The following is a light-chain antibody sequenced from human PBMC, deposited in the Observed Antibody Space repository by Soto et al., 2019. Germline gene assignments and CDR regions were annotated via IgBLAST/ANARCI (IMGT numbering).Light chain of an antibody. J-gene: IGLJ1*01. V-gene: IGLV2-23*01. CDR2: EGS. Sequence: QSVLTQPASVSGSPGQSITISCTGTSSDVGSYNLVSWYQQHPGKAPELMIYEGSKRPSGVSNRFSGSNSGNTASLTISGLQAEDEADYYCCSYVGSDYVFGTGTKVT. CDR1: SSDVGSYNL. CDR3: CSYVGSDYV.